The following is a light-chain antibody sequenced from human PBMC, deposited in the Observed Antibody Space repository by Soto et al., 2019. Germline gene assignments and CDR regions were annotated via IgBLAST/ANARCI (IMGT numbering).Light chain of an antibody. CDR1: QGIANY. Sequence: DIQMTQSPSSLSASVGDRVTITCRASQGIANYLDWYQHKPGKVPNLLIYAASTLQSGVPSRFSVGGSFRYLTLTVSSLQPEDVATYYCQKYNSAQLTLGGGPKVDIK. V-gene: IGKV1-27*01. CDR2: AAS. J-gene: IGKJ4*01. CDR3: QKYNSAQLT.